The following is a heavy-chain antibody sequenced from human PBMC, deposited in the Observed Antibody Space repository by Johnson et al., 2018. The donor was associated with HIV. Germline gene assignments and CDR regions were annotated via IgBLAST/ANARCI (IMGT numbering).Heavy chain of an antibody. CDR2: ISYDGSNK. CDR1: GFTFSSYA. J-gene: IGHJ3*02. D-gene: IGHD3-16*01. V-gene: IGHV3-30-3*02. Sequence: QMLLVESGGGVVQPGGSLRLSCAASGFTFSSYAMHWVRQAPGKGLEWVAVISYDGSNKYYADSVKGRFTISRDNSKNTLYLQMNSLRAEDTAVYYCAKDASTLGGDAFDIWGQGTMVTVSS. CDR3: AKDASTLGGDAFDI.